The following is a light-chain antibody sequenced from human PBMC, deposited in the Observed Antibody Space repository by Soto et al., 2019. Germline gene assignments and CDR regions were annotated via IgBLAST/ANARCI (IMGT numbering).Light chain of an antibody. CDR1: QTVRSGY. J-gene: IGKJ2*01. CDR2: GGS. CDR3: QQYDNSPMYT. V-gene: IGKV3-20*01. Sequence: VLTQSPGTLSLSPGDRASLSCRASQTVRSGYLAWYQQKPGQAPRLLIYGGSNRATGIPDRFIGSGSATDFTLTISRLEPEDSAVYYCQQYDNSPMYTFGQGTKLEIK.